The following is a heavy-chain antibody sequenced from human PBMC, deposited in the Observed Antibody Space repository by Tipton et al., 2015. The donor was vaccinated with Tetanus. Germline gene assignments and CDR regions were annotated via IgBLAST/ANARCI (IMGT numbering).Heavy chain of an antibody. CDR1: GGSITSGGYY. CDR2: IYYSGST. D-gene: IGHD1-26*01. Sequence: GLVKPSQTLSLTCTVSGGSITSGGYYWCWIRQHPGKGLEWIGDIYYSGSTYYNPSLKSRVTISVDTSKNQFSLKLNSVTAADTAVYYCARDQARGARGWNYFDYWGQGTLVTVSS. J-gene: IGHJ4*02. V-gene: IGHV4-31*03. CDR3: ARDQARGARGWNYFDY.